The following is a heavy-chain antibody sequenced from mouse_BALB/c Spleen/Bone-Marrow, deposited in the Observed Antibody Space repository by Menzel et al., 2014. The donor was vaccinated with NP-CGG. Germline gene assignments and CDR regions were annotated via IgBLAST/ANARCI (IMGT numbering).Heavy chain of an antibody. D-gene: IGHD3-2*01. Sequence: EVKLLESGGGLVQPGGSLKLSCAASGFDFSRNWMSWVRQAPGKGLEWIGEINPDSSMINYTPSLKDKFIISRDNDKNTLYLQMSKVRSEDTALYYCARPGLDSSDAMDYWGHGTSVTVSS. J-gene: IGHJ4*01. CDR3: ARPGLDSSDAMDY. CDR2: INPDSSMI. V-gene: IGHV4-1*02. CDR1: GFDFSRNW.